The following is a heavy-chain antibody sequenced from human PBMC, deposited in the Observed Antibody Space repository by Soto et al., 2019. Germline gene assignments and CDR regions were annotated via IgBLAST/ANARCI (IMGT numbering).Heavy chain of an antibody. J-gene: IGHJ5*02. Sequence: QVQLVQSGAEVKKPGASVKVSCKASGYTFTGYYMHWVRQAPGQGLEWMGWINPNSGGTNYAQKFQGWVTMTRDTSISTAYMELSRLRSDDTAVYYCARSQDADYVWGSYRSNWFDPWGQGTLVTVSS. CDR3: ARSQDADYVWGSYRSNWFDP. D-gene: IGHD3-16*02. V-gene: IGHV1-2*04. CDR1: GYTFTGYY. CDR2: INPNSGGT.